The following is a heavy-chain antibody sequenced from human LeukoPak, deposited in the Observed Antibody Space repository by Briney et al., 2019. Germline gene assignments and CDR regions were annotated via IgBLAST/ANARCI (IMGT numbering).Heavy chain of an antibody. CDR2: VSTTGGST. J-gene: IGHJ6*03. Sequence: GGSLRLSCAASGFTFDDYGMSWVRQAPGKGLEWVTTVSTTGGSTYYADSVKGRFTISRDNSKDTLYLQMNSLRAEDTAVYYCAKCSSWFVRGKDYYYYYMDVWGKGTTVTVSS. V-gene: IGHV3-23*01. D-gene: IGHD6-13*01. CDR1: GFTFDDYG. CDR3: AKCSSWFVRGKDYYYYYMDV.